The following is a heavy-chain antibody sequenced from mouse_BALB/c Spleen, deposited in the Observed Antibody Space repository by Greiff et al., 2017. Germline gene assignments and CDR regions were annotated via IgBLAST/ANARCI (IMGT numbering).Heavy chain of an antibody. CDR2: ISYSGST. CDR3: ARGNYRYYYAMDY. J-gene: IGHJ4*01. V-gene: IGHV3-2*02. Sequence: VQLKESGPGLVKPSQSLSLTCTVTGYSITSDYAWNWIRQFPGNTLEWMGYISYSGSTSYNPSLKSRISITRDTSKNQFFLQLNSVTTEDTATYYCARGNYRYYYAMDYWGQGTSVTVSS. D-gene: IGHD2-14*01. CDR1: GYSITSDYA.